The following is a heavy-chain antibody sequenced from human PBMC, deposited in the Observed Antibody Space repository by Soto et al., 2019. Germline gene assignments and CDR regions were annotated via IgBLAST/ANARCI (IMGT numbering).Heavy chain of an antibody. CDR3: AHCRGGVASF. CDR2: VYWDDDK. J-gene: IGHJ4*02. V-gene: IGHV2-5*02. CDR1: GFSLNTRDVG. D-gene: IGHD3-16*01. Sequence: QITLNESGPALVKPTQTLTLTCTFSGFSLNTRDVGVGWIRQPPGKALEWLGVVYWDDDKTYSPSLKSRLTVPKDTPKNQVVLRMTKMDPLVTATYYCAHCRGGVASFWGQGTQVTISS.